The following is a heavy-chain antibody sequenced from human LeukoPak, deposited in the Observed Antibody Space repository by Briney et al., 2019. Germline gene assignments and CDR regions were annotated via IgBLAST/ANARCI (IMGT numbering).Heavy chain of an antibody. Sequence: GGSLRHSCAASGFAFTNAWMNWVRQAPGKGLEWVGRIKSKTDGGTADYAAPVKGRFTISRDDSKNTLYLQMNSLKTEDTAVYYCTTADSSGRFLIDYWGQGTLVTVSS. CDR3: TTADSSGRFLIDY. J-gene: IGHJ4*02. CDR1: GFAFTNAW. D-gene: IGHD3-22*01. V-gene: IGHV3-15*07. CDR2: IKSKTDGGTA.